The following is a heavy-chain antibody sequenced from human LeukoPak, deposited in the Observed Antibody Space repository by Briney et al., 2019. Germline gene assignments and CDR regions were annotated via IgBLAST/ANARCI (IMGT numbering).Heavy chain of an antibody. CDR3: ARTSGSTRYDYFDY. CDR1: GYTFSNYG. D-gene: IGHD1-1*01. V-gene: IGHV1-18*01. Sequence: ASVKVSFKASGYTFSNYGIIWVRQAPGQGLEWMGWISAYNGNTNYAQKLQGRVTMTTDTSTTTAYMELRSLRSDDTAVYYCARTSGSTRYDYFDYWGQGTLVTVSS. CDR2: ISAYNGNT. J-gene: IGHJ4*02.